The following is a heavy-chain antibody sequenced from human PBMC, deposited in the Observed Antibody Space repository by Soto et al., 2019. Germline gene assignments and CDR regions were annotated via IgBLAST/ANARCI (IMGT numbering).Heavy chain of an antibody. D-gene: IGHD1-1*01. V-gene: IGHV1-18*01. CDR1: GYTFTSYG. J-gene: IGHJ4*02. CDR3: ARGRYGDY. Sequence: QVHLVQSGAEGKKPGASVKVSCKGSGYTFTSYGITWVRQAPGQGLEWTGWISAHNGNTDYAQKLQGRVTVTRDTSTSTAYMELRSLRSDDTAVYYCARGRYGDYWGQGALVTVSS. CDR2: ISAHNGNT.